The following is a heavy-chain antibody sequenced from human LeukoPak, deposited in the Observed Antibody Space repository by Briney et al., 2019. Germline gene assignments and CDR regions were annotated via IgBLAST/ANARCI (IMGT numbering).Heavy chain of an antibody. D-gene: IGHD3-3*01. J-gene: IGHJ4*02. CDR1: GFPFNTYV. CDR3: AKAREWLLYHNYFDY. Sequence: GGSLRLSCAASGFPFNTYVMSWVRQAPGKGLEWVSAINGGGSNTYYADSVKGRFTISRDNSKNMVYLQMNNLRADDTAVYYCAKAREWLLYHNYFDYWGQGTLVTVSS. CDR2: INGGGSNT. V-gene: IGHV3-23*01.